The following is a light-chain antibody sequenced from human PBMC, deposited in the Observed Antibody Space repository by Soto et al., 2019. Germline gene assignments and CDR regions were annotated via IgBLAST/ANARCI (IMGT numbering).Light chain of an antibody. CDR2: DVS. Sequence: QSALTQPRSVSGSPGQSVTISRTGTSSDVGGYNYVSWYQQHPGKAPKVMIYDVSERPSGVPDRFSGSKSGNTASLTISGLQAEDEADYYCCSYAGSPRYVFGTGTKLTVL. V-gene: IGLV2-11*01. CDR3: CSYAGSPRYV. CDR1: SSDVGGYNY. J-gene: IGLJ1*01.